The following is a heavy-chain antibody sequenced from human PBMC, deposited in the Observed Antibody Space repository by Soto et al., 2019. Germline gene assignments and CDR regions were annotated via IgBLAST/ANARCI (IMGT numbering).Heavy chain of an antibody. Sequence: PGGSLRLSCAASGFTFSSYWMHWVRQAPGKGLVWVSRINSDGSSTSYADSVKGRFTISGDNAKNTLYLQMNSLRAEDTAVYYCARDSGITIFGVVTDQNWFDPWGQGTLVTVSS. D-gene: IGHD3-3*01. J-gene: IGHJ5*02. CDR2: INSDGSST. CDR3: ARDSGITIFGVVTDQNWFDP. CDR1: GFTFSSYW. V-gene: IGHV3-74*01.